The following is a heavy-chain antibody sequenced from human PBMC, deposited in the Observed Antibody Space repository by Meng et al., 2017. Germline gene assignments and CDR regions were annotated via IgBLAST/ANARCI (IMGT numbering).Heavy chain of an antibody. D-gene: IGHD2-15*01. CDR1: GDTFSSDV. V-gene: IGHV7-4-1*02. J-gene: IGHJ4*02. Sequence: VQLVARGAEWNKLGGSVRFSCKAFGDTFSSDVMNWVRQAPGQGLEWMGWINANAGNPTYAQGFTGRFVFSLDTSVSTAYLQISSLKAEDTAVYYCARVGYCSGGSCPDYWGQGTLVTVSS. CDR3: ARVGYCSGGSCPDY. CDR2: INANAGNP.